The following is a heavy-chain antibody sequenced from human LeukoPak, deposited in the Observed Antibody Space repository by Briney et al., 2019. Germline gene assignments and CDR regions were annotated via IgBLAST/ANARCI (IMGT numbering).Heavy chain of an antibody. CDR3: ARGRGSEDY. CDR1: GYTFTDYY. CDR2: VDPNSGGT. D-gene: IGHD6-25*01. J-gene: IGHJ4*02. V-gene: IGHV1-2*02. Sequence: GASVKVSCKTSGYTFTDYYVHWVRQAPGQGLEWMGWVDPNSGGTNYAQKFQGRVAMTRDTSITTAYMELSSLTSDDTAVYYCARGRGSEDYWGQGTLVTVSS.